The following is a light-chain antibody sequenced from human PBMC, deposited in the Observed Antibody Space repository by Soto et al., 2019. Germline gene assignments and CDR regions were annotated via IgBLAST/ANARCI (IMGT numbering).Light chain of an antibody. J-gene: IGKJ1*01. Sequence: EIVLTQSPGTLSLSLGDRATLTCRASQSVSTNYLAWYQQKPGQAPRLLFYGVSNRATGVTDRFSGSGSGTDFTLTISRLEPEDFAVYYCQQSDSSPGGTFGQGTKVDIK. CDR2: GVS. V-gene: IGKV3-20*01. CDR3: QQSDSSPGGT. CDR1: QSVSTNY.